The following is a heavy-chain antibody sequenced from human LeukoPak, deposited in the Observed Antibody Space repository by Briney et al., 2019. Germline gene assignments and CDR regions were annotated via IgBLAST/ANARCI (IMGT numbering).Heavy chain of an antibody. D-gene: IGHD5-12*01. Sequence: ASVKVSCKASGYTFTSYYMHWVRQAPGQGLEWMGIINPRGGSTSYAQKFQGRVTMTRDTSTSTVYMELSSLRSVDTAVYYCARGTDDYIVATTSFEYWGQGTLVTVSS. CDR3: ARGTDDYIVATTSFEY. CDR1: GYTFTSYY. J-gene: IGHJ4*02. V-gene: IGHV1-46*01. CDR2: INPRGGST.